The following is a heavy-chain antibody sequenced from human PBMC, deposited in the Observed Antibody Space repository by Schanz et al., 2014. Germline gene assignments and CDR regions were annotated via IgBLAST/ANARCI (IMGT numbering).Heavy chain of an antibody. CDR2: IYYSGST. V-gene: IGHV4-59*01. J-gene: IGHJ6*02. D-gene: IGHD5-12*01. Sequence: QVQLQESGPGLVKPSETLSLTCTVSGGSISNYYWSWIRQPPGKGLEWIGYIYYSGSTNYNPSLKSRVTISADATKNPYSLKLSSVTAADTAVYYCARAEINSGYARYYYGMDVWGQGTTVTVSS. CDR3: ARAEINSGYARYYYGMDV. CDR1: GGSISNYY.